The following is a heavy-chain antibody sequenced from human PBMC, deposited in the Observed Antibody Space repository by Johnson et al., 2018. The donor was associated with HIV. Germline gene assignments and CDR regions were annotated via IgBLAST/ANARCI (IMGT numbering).Heavy chain of an antibody. CDR3: ARDTDIVVVPARGDAFDI. D-gene: IGHD2-2*01. CDR1: GITVSSNY. Sequence: VQLVESGGGLVQPGGSLRLSCAASGITVSSNYMGWVRQAPGKGLEWVSVLYSGGSTYYTDSVKGRFTISRDNSKNTLYLQMNSLRAEDTAVYYCARDTDIVVVPARGDAFDIWGQGTMVTVSS. V-gene: IGHV3-66*02. CDR2: LYSGGST. J-gene: IGHJ3*02.